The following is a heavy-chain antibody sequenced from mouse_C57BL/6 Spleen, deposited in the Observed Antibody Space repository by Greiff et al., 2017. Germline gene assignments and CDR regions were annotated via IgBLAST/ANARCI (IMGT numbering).Heavy chain of an antibody. CDR1: GYTFTSYW. CDR2: IDPSDSDT. V-gene: IGHV1-52*01. Sequence: QVQLQQPGAELVRPGSSVKLSCKASGYTFTSYWMHWVKQRPIQGLEWIGNIDPSDSDTHYNQKFKDKATLTVDKSSSTAYMQLSSLTSEDSTVYYCARDYGSRYYAMDYWGQGTSVTVSS. CDR3: ARDYGSRYYAMDY. D-gene: IGHD1-1*01. J-gene: IGHJ4*01.